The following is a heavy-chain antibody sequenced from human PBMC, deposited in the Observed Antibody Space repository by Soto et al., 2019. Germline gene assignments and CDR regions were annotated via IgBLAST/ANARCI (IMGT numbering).Heavy chain of an antibody. V-gene: IGHV3-30*18. CDR1: GFTFSSYG. CDR3: AKDRTAARPRWWYFDY. J-gene: IGHJ4*02. Sequence: GGSLRLSCAASGFTFSSYGMHWVRQAPGKGLEWVAVISYDGSNKYYADSVKGRFTISRDNSKNTLYLQMNSLRAEDTAVYYCAKDRTAARPRWWYFDYWGQGTLVTVSS. CDR2: ISYDGSNK. D-gene: IGHD6-6*01.